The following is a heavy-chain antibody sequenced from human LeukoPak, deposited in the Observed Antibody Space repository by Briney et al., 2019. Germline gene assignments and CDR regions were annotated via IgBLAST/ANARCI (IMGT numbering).Heavy chain of an antibody. D-gene: IGHD6-13*01. CDR2: ISGSGGST. J-gene: IGHJ4*02. CDR1: GFTFSSYA. V-gene: IGHV3-23*01. Sequence: PGGSLRLSCAASGFTFSSYAMSWVRQAPGKGLEWVSAISGSGGSTYYADSVKGRFTLSRDNSKNTLYLQMNSLRAEDTAVYYCAKDAAYSSSWYPLDYWGQGTLVTVSS. CDR3: AKDAAYSSSWYPLDY.